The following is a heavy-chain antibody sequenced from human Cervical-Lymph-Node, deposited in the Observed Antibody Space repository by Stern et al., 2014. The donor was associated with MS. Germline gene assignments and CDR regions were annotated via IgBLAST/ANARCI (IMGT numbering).Heavy chain of an antibody. Sequence: VQLVESGAEVKKLGSSVKVSCKAYGGTSNRHGISWVRQAPGQGLEWMGRIIPVLSTIDYAQKFQGRVTITADESTSTTYMELSSLRYEDTAVYYCARRGSARRGSGWLDPWGQGTLVTVSS. CDR2: IIPVLSTI. V-gene: IGHV1-69*01. J-gene: IGHJ5*02. CDR1: GGTSNRHG. D-gene: IGHD3-10*01. CDR3: ARRGSARRGSGWLDP.